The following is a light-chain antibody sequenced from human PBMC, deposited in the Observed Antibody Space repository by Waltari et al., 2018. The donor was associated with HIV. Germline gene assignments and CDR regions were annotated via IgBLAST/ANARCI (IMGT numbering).Light chain of an antibody. V-gene: IGKV3-20*01. CDR3: QQYGTSPDT. J-gene: IGKJ2*01. CDR2: GAS. Sequence: DIVLTQSPGTLSLSPGERATLSCRASQIISNNFLAWYQQRPGQAPRLLIFGASSRASDIPDRFSGSGSGTDFTLTISRLEPEDFAVYYCQQYGTSPDTFGQGTKLEIK. CDR1: QIISNNF.